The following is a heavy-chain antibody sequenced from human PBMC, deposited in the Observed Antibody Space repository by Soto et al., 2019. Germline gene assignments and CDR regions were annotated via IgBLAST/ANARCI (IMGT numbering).Heavy chain of an antibody. D-gene: IGHD2-15*01. CDR1: GGSISSGDYY. V-gene: IGHV4-30-4*01. Sequence: PSETLSLTCTVSGGSISSGDYYWSWIRQPPGKGLEWIGYIYYSGSTYYNPSLKSRVTISVDTSKNQFSLKLSSVTAADTAVYYCARAADCSAASCYFFLGSWGQGTLVT. J-gene: IGHJ4*02. CDR3: ARAADCSAASCYFFLGS. CDR2: IYYSGST.